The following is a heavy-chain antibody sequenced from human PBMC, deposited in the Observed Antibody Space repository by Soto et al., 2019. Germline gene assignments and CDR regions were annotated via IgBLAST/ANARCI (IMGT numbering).Heavy chain of an antibody. J-gene: IGHJ6*03. CDR1: GFTFSGSA. Sequence: GGSLRLSCAASGFTFSGSAMHWVRQASGKGLEWVGRIRSKANSYATAYAASMKGRFTISRDDSKNTAYLQMNSLKTEDTAVYYCTITIFDGYYYYMDVWGKGTTITVSS. D-gene: IGHD3-3*01. V-gene: IGHV3-73*01. CDR2: IRSKANSYAT. CDR3: TITIFDGYYYYMDV.